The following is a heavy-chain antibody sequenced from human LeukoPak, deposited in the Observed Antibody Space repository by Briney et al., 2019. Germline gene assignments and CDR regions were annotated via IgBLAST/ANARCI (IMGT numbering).Heavy chain of an antibody. Sequence: KPSETLSLTCAVYGGSFSGYYWSWIRQPPGKGLEWIGEINHSGSTNYNPSLKSRVTISVDTSKNQFSLKLSSVTAADTAVYYCARGGGYDYRKPRDYWGQGTLVTVSS. CDR3: ARGGGYDYRKPRDY. CDR2: INHSGST. D-gene: IGHD4-11*01. V-gene: IGHV4-34*01. CDR1: GGSFSGYY. J-gene: IGHJ4*02.